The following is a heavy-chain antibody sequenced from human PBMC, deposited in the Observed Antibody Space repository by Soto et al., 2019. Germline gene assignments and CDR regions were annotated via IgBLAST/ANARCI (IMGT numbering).Heavy chain of an antibody. J-gene: IGHJ5*02. D-gene: IGHD1-26*01. V-gene: IGHV3-30-3*01. Sequence: GGSLRLSCAASGFTFSSYAMHWVRQAPGKGLEWVAVMSYDGSNKYYADSVKGRFTISRDNSKNTLYLQMNSLRAEDTAVYYCAREGGSLNWFDPWGQGTLVTVSS. CDR2: MSYDGSNK. CDR3: AREGGSLNWFDP. CDR1: GFTFSSYA.